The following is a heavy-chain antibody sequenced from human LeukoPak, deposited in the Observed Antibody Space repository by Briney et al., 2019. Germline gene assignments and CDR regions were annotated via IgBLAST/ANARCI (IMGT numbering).Heavy chain of an antibody. CDR3: AVSSGYYYDLDY. D-gene: IGHD3-22*01. CDR2: ISWNSGSI. V-gene: IGHV3-9*03. J-gene: IGHJ4*02. CDR1: GFTFDDYA. Sequence: GGSLRLSCAASGFTFDDYAMHWVRQAPGKGLEWVSGISWNSGSIGYADSVKGRFTISRDNAKNSLYLQMNSLRAEDMALYYCAVSSGYYYDLDYWGQGTLVTVSS.